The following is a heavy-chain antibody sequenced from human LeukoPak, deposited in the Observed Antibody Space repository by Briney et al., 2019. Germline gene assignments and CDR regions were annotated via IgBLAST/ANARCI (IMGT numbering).Heavy chain of an antibody. CDR2: IGAYNGNT. V-gene: IGHV1-18*01. J-gene: IGHJ1*01. CDR3: ARGSDYYGSGSYYPAEYFQH. D-gene: IGHD3-10*01. Sequence: ASVKVSCKSSGYTFTSYGISWVRQAPGQGLEWMGWIGAYNGNTNYAQKLQGRVTMTTDTSTSTAYMELRSLRSDDTAVYYCARGSDYYGSGSYYPAEYFQHWGQGTVVTVSS. CDR1: GYTFTSYG.